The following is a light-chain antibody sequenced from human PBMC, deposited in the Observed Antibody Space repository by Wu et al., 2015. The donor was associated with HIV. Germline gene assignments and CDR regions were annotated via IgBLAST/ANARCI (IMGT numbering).Light chain of an antibody. Sequence: EIVLTQSPATLSLSPGERATLSCRASQTVYNYFAWYQQRPGQAPRLLIKDASNRASGIPDRFSGGGSGTDFTLTISRLEPEDFAVYYCQQYGSSSWTFGQGTKVEMK. CDR3: QQYGSSSWT. J-gene: IGKJ1*01. V-gene: IGKV3-20*01. CDR1: QTVYNY. CDR2: DAS.